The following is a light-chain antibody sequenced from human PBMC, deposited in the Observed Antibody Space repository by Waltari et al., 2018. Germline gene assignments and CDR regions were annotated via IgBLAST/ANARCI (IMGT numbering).Light chain of an antibody. Sequence: QSVLTQPPSASGTPGQRITISCSGGESNIGSHPVAWYQQIPGTAPKLLIYNHNRRPSWVPDRISASTSGTSASLAISGLQSDDDSDYYCSSWDDNLNVLVFGGGTKVTVL. CDR2: NHN. V-gene: IGLV1-44*01. CDR3: SSWDDNLNVLV. J-gene: IGLJ2*01. CDR1: ESNIGSHP.